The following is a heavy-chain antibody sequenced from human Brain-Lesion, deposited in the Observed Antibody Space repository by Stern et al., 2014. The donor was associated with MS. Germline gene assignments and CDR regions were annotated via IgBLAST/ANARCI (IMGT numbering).Heavy chain of an antibody. CDR2: IQQDGSEQ. CDR3: ARDCGVGNCAGARGYSYYYGLDV. J-gene: IGHJ6*02. CDR1: GFSFSSYW. Sequence: VQLVQPGGGLVQPGGSQRLSCAASGFSFSSYWMTWVRLAPGRGPEWVANIQQDGSEQSYLDSVKGRFSISCDYAQSSLYLLLNSLRDEDTAVYYCARDCGVGNCAGARGYSYYYGLDVWGQGTTVTVSS. D-gene: IGHD2-8*02. V-gene: IGHV3-7*01.